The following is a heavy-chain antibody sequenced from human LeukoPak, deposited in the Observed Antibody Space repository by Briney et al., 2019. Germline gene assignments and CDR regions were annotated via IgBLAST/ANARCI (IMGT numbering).Heavy chain of an antibody. CDR3: ARGNVGPYDSSGYYSFDY. Sequence: ASVKVSCKASGYIFTGYYMHWVRPAPGQGREWMGWIIANSGGTKYAQKFQGTVTMTRDTSISTAYMELSRLTSDDTAVYYCARGNVGPYDSSGYYSFDYWGQGTLVTVSS. J-gene: IGHJ4*02. CDR1: GYIFTGYY. D-gene: IGHD3-22*01. CDR2: IIANSGGT. V-gene: IGHV1-2*02.